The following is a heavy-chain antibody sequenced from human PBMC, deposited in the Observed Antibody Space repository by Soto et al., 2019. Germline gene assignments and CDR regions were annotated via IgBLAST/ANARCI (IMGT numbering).Heavy chain of an antibody. CDR1: GFTFSSFS. Sequence: GGSLRLSCAASGFTFSSFSMNWIRQAPGKGLEWVSYISSSSSYTNYADSVKGRFTISRDNAKNPLYLQMNSLRAEDTAVYYCAREGQLYRDDDDYWGQGTLVTVSS. CDR3: AREGQLYRDDDDY. V-gene: IGHV3-21*05. J-gene: IGHJ4*02. CDR2: ISSSSSYT. D-gene: IGHD5-18*01.